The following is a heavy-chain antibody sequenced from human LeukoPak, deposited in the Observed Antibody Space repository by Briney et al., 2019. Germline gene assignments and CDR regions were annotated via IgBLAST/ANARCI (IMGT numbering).Heavy chain of an antibody. CDR2: IKTKTDGGTT. J-gene: IGHJ5*02. CDR1: KFTFSDYS. Sequence: GGSLRLSCAASKFTFSDYSMSWVRQAPGKGLEWVGLIKTKTDGGTTDYGAPVKGRFTISRDDSKNTLYLQMNSLKTEDTAVYYCTTEVGYYYDYNWFDPWGQGTLVTVSS. V-gene: IGHV3-15*01. D-gene: IGHD3-22*01. CDR3: TTEVGYYYDYNWFDP.